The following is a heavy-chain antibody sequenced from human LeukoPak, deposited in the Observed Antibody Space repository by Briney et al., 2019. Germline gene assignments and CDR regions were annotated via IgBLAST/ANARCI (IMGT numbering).Heavy chain of an antibody. J-gene: IGHJ1*01. CDR1: GFTFSSYS. Sequence: GGSLRLSCAASGFTFSSYSMNWVRQVPGKGLEWISTISIVADTTFYADSVKGRFTISRDNSKDTLYLQMNSLRADDTAVYYCATYSILNAREFRYWGQGTLVTVSS. V-gene: IGHV3-23*01. CDR3: ATYSILNAREFRY. CDR2: ISIVADTT. D-gene: IGHD4-11*01.